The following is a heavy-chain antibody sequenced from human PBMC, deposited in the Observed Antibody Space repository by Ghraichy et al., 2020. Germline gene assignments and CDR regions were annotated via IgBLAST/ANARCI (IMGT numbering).Heavy chain of an antibody. V-gene: IGHV4-4*07. D-gene: IGHD3-10*01. Sequence: SETLSLTCTVSGGSISSYYWSWIRQPAGKGLEWIGRIYTSGSTNYNPSLKSRVTMSVDTSKNQFSLKLSSLTTADTAVYYCSRVRSYYGSGSYKHTYYFDYWGQGTLVTVSS. CDR3: SRVRSYYGSGSYKHTYYFDY. J-gene: IGHJ4*02. CDR2: IYTSGST. CDR1: GGSISSYY.